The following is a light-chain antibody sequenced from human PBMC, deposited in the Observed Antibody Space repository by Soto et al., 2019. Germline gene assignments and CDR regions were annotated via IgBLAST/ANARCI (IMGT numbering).Light chain of an antibody. Sequence: RVVTQSRATLSVTPVHRPALXCVASQSVSSYFAWYQQKPGQAPRLLIYDASNRATGIPARFSGSGSGTDFTLTISSLEPEDFAVYYCQQRSNWPRTFGQGTKVDIK. CDR3: QQRSNWPRT. CDR1: QSVSSY. CDR2: DAS. J-gene: IGKJ1*01. V-gene: IGKV3-11*01.